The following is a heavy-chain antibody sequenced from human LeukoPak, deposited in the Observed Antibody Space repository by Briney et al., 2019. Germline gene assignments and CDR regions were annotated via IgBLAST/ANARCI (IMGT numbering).Heavy chain of an antibody. CDR3: ARDSPVSYCSSTSCYPGFDY. Sequence: GGSLRLSCAASGFTFSSYAMHWVRQAPGKGLEWVAVISYDGSNKYYADSVKGRFTISRGNSKNTLYLQMNSLRAEDTAAYYCARDSPVSYCSSTSCYPGFDYWGQGTLVTVSS. D-gene: IGHD2-2*01. CDR2: ISYDGSNK. CDR1: GFTFSSYA. V-gene: IGHV3-30-3*01. J-gene: IGHJ4*02.